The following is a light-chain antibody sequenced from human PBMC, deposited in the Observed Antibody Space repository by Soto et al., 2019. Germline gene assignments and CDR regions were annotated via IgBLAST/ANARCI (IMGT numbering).Light chain of an antibody. CDR3: RQSFSPLLT. J-gene: IGKJ4*01. CDR2: DAS. Sequence: DIQLTQSPSSLSASVGDRVTITCRASQTISTSLTWFQQKPGKAPKVLIYDASTLQSGVPSRFSGSGSGAEFTLSISDLHPEDFATYYCRQSFSPLLTFGGGTKVEIK. CDR1: QTISTS. V-gene: IGKV1-39*01.